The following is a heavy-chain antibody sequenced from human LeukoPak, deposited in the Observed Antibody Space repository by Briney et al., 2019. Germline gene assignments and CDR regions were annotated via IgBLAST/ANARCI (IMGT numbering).Heavy chain of an antibody. CDR2: ISQDGSEK. Sequence: GSLRLSCEASGFTFSDYWMTWVRRAPGKGLEWVATISQDGSEKYYVDSVKGRFTISRDNSKNLLYLQMSSLRPEDTAVYYCARGIQAGNYFDPWGQGTLVTVSS. CDR1: GFTFSDYW. J-gene: IGHJ5*02. V-gene: IGHV3-7*03. CDR3: ARGIQAGNYFDP.